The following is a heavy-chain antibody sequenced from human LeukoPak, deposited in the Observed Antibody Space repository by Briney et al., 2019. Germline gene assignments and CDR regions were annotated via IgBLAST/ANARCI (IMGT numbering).Heavy chain of an antibody. J-gene: IGHJ4*02. D-gene: IGHD3-16*01. CDR1: GGSISSGGYY. Sequence: PSQTLSLTCTVSGGSISSGGYYWSWIRQHPGKGLEWIGYIYYTGTTYYNPSLESRVTISIDTSNNHFSLKLGSVTAADTAVYYCARRAWGSYSYYFDYWGQGTLVTVSS. CDR2: IYYTGTT. CDR3: ARRAWGSYSYYFDY. V-gene: IGHV4-31*03.